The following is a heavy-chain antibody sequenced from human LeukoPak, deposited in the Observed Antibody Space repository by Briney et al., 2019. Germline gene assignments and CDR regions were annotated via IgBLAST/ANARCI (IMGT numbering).Heavy chain of an antibody. Sequence: GGSLRISCAASGFTFSSYGMHWFRQAPAKGLEWVAFIRYDGSNKYYADSVKGRFTISRDNSKNTLYLQMNSLRAEDTAVYYCATLMDVWGKGTTVTISS. CDR3: ATLMDV. CDR2: IRYDGSNK. V-gene: IGHV3-30*02. J-gene: IGHJ6*03. CDR1: GFTFSSYG.